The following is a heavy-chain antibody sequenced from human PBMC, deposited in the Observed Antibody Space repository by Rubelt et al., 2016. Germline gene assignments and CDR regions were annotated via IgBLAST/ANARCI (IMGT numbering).Heavy chain of an antibody. CDR2: VSNGASTT. D-gene: IGHD2-15*01. CDR3: AKDSTAYCVGGSCLFDY. J-gene: IGHJ4*02. V-gene: IGHV3-23*01. Sequence: QAPGKGLEWVSSVSNGASTTNYADSVKGRFTISRDNSKNTLYLRMNSLRAEDTAVYYCAKDSTAYCVGGSCLFDYWGQGTLVTVSS.